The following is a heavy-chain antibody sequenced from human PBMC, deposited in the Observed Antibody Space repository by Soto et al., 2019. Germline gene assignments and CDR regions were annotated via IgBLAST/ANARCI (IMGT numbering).Heavy chain of an antibody. CDR2: INPNSGDT. V-gene: IGHV1-2*02. Sequence: ASVKVSCKASGYTFTGYCVHWVRQAPGQGLEWMGWINPNSGDTYLAQRFQGRVTMNRDTSIGTAYMELRGLTSDDTAEYYCAKGGAIVAAGTRVYLYNAMDVWGQGTTVTVSS. J-gene: IGHJ6*02. CDR1: GYTFTGYC. CDR3: AKGGAIVAAGTRVYLYNAMDV. D-gene: IGHD1-26*01.